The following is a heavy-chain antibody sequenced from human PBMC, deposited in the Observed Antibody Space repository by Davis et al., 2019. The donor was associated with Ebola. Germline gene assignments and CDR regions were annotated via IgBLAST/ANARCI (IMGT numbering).Heavy chain of an antibody. J-gene: IGHJ2*01. CDR2: LYRDGRT. CDR3: ARHINGDFWYFDL. V-gene: IGHV3-53*01. D-gene: IGHD4-17*01. CDR1: GFIVSDKY. Sequence: GESLKISCAASGFIVSDKYMSWVRQAPGKGLEWVSVLYRDGRTYYADSVKGRFTVSRDNSKNMLYLQMNSLRAEDTAVYYCARHINGDFWYFDLWGRGTRVTVSS.